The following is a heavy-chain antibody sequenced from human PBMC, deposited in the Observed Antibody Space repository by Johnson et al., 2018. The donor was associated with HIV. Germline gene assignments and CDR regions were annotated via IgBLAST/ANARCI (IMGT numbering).Heavy chain of an antibody. V-gene: IGHV3-7*04. CDR3: AREYYDFWSGYWGGAFDI. J-gene: IGHJ3*02. CDR2: IKQDGSEK. CDR1: GFTFSSYW. Sequence: VQLVESGGGVVQPGRSLRLSCAASGFTFSSYWMSWVRQAPGKGLEWVANIKQDGSEKYYVDSVKGRFTISRDNAKNSLYLQMNSLRAEDTAVYYCAREYYDFWSGYWGGAFDIWGQGTMVTVSS. D-gene: IGHD3-3*01.